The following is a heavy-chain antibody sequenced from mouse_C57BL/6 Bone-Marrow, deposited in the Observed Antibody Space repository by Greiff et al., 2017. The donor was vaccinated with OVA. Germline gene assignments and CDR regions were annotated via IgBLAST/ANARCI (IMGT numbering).Heavy chain of an antibody. Sequence: EVHLVESGEGLVKPGGSLKLSCAASGFTFSSYAMSWVRQTPEKRLEWVAYISSGGDYIYYADTVKGRFTISRDNARNTLYLQMSSLKSEDTAMYYCTREGDYSNYPDYWGQGTTLTVSS. CDR1: GFTFSSYA. V-gene: IGHV5-9-1*02. D-gene: IGHD2-5*01. CDR2: ISSGGDYI. J-gene: IGHJ2*01. CDR3: TREGDYSNYPDY.